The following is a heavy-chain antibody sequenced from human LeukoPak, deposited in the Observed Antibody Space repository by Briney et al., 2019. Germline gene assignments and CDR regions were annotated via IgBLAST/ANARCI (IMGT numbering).Heavy chain of an antibody. V-gene: IGHV3-23*01. CDR3: AKDRGNYDSSGYSGDAFDI. CDR2: ISGSGGST. CDR1: GFTFSSYA. D-gene: IGHD3-22*01. J-gene: IGHJ3*02. Sequence: GGSLRLSCAASGFTFSSYAMSWVRQAPGKGLEWVSAISGSGGSTYYADSVKGRFTISRDNSKNTLYLQMNSLRAEDTAVYCCAKDRGNYDSSGYSGDAFDIWGQGTMVTVSS.